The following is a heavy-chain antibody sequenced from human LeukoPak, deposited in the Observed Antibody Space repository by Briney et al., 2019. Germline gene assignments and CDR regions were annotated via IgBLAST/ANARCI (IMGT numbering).Heavy chain of an antibody. J-gene: IGHJ3*02. D-gene: IGHD2-21*01. CDR2: LRYGRSNT. CDR3: ARAPHYCYLDAFDI. CDR1: GFTLSSFG. V-gene: IGHV3-30*02. Sequence: GGSVRPSCAASGFTLSSFGKHWVPPAPGKGLEGGAYLRYGRSNTYYADSVQGRFTITRNNYTNTLYLQMNSLRAEYTAVYYCARAPHYCYLDAFDIWGQGTMVTVSS.